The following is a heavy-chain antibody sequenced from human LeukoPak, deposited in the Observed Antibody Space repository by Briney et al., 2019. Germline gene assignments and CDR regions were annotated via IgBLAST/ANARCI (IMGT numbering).Heavy chain of an antibody. CDR1: GFRFSDYY. J-gene: IGHJ4*02. V-gene: IGHV3-11*04. D-gene: IGHD1-7*01. CDR3: ARASGTIAY. CDR2: ISGSGSTI. Sequence: PGGSLRLSCTASGFRFSDYYMSWIRQTPGKGLEWVSYISGSGSTISYADSVKGRFTISRDNAQNSLYLQMNSLRVEDTGVYYCARASGTIAYWGQGTLVTVSS.